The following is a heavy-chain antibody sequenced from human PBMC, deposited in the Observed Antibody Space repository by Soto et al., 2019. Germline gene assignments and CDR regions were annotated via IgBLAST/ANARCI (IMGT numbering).Heavy chain of an antibody. Sequence: GESLKISCKASGDSFTNYWIGWVRQMPGKGLEWMGVIYPRDSDTKYSPSFQGQVTISADKSTSTAYLQWSSLKASDTAIYFCATHPYYFDRSAFDTWGKGTLVTVAS. V-gene: IGHV5-51*01. J-gene: IGHJ4*02. CDR2: IYPRDSDT. CDR1: GDSFTNYW. CDR3: ATHPYYFDRSAFDT. D-gene: IGHD3-22*01.